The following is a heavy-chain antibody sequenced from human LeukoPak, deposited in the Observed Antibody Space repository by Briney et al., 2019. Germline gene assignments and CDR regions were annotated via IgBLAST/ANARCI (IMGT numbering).Heavy chain of an antibody. V-gene: IGHV4-34*01. Sequence: PSETLSLTCAVYGGSFSGYYWSWIRQPPGKGLEWIAEINHSGSTNYNPSLKSRVTISVDTSKNQFSLRLSSVTAADTAVYYCATRDSWGQGTLVTVSS. CDR2: INHSGST. J-gene: IGHJ4*02. CDR3: ATRDS. CDR1: GGSFSGYY.